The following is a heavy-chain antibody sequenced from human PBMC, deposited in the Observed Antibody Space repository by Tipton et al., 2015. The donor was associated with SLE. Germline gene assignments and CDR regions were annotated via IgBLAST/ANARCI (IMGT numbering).Heavy chain of an antibody. V-gene: IGHV4-30-2*01. J-gene: IGHJ1*01. CDR3: ASGGITIFGVVKGYFQH. CDR2: IYHSGST. D-gene: IGHD3-3*01. CDR1: GFTFSSYA. Sequence: LRLSCAASGFTFSSYAMSWIRQPPGKGLEWIGYIYHSGSTYYNPSLKSRVTISVDRSKNQFSLKLSSVTAADTAVYYCASGGITIFGVVKGYFQHWGQGTLVTVSS.